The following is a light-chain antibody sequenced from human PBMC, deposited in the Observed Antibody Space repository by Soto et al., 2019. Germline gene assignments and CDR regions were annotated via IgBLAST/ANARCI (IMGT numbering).Light chain of an antibody. J-gene: IGLJ3*02. V-gene: IGLV2-8*01. CDR1: SSDVGGYDY. CDR3: ATRDNSLSRWV. Sequence: QSVLTQPPSASGSPGQSVTISCTGTSSDVGGYDYVSWYQQHPGKAPKLMIYEVTIRPSGVSDRFSGSKSGNTASLTVSGLRSEDEADYYCATRDNSLSRWVFGGGTKLTVL. CDR2: EVT.